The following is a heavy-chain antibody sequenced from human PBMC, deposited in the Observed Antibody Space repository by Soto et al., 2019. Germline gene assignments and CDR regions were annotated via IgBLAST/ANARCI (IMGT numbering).Heavy chain of an antibody. CDR2: VYYTGDT. CDR1: SGPDRSHN. Sequence: QVQLQQSGPRLVKPSETLSLTCTVSSGPDRSHNWGWIRQPPGRGLEWIGYVYYTGDTAYNPSLRSGVSISADTSTNDISLTLSSVTAADKAVSYCVRQGIDHRPGLVDVWGQGTTVSVSS. CDR3: VRQGIDHRPGLVDV. J-gene: IGHJ6*02. V-gene: IGHV4-59*08.